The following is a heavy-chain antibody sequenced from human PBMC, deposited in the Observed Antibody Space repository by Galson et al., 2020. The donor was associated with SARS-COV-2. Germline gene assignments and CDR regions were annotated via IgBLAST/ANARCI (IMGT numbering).Heavy chain of an antibody. CDR1: GFTFGDYA. CDR3: TRDPSIAVAGTYYFDY. J-gene: IGHJ4*02. CDR2: IRSKAYGGTT. D-gene: IGHD6-19*01. V-gene: IGHV3-49*04. Sequence: TGGSLRLSCTASGFTFGDYAMSWVRQAPGKGLEWVGFIRSKAYGGTTEYAASVKGRFTISRDDSKSIAYLQMNSLKTEDTAVYYCTRDPSIAVAGTYYFDYWGQGTLVTVSS.